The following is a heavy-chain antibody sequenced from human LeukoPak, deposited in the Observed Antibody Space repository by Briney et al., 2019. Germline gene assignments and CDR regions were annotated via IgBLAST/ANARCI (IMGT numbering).Heavy chain of an antibody. CDR2: ISSSGTTI. CDR3: AASFSSGWYPYCFDY. Sequence: QPGGSLRLSCAASGFTFSNYEMNWVRQAPGKGLEWISYISSSGTTIYYADSVKGRFTISRDNAKNSLYLQMNSLRAEDTAVYYCAASFSSGWYPYCFDYWGQGTLVTVSS. J-gene: IGHJ4*02. CDR1: GFTFSNYE. D-gene: IGHD6-19*01. V-gene: IGHV3-48*03.